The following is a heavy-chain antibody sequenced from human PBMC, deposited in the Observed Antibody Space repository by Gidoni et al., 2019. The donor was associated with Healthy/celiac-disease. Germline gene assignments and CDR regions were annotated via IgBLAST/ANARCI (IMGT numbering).Heavy chain of an antibody. CDR1: RFNFGDYA. Sequence: EVQLVRSGGGLVQPGPSLRLSRTASRFNFGDYATSWVRQAPGKGLELVGVIRIQAYGGTTEYAASVQGRFTISRDDSKSIAYLQMNRLKTEDTAVYYCTRGWGGTMVQGNDYYGMDVWGQGTTVTVSS. CDR3: TRGWGGTMVQGNDYYGMDV. CDR2: IRIQAYGGTT. D-gene: IGHD3-10*01. J-gene: IGHJ6*02. V-gene: IGHV3-49*04.